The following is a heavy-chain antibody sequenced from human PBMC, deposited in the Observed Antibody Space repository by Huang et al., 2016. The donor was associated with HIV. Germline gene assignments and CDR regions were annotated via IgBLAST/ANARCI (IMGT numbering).Heavy chain of an antibody. Sequence: QITLKESGPMLVKPTQTLTLTCTFSGFSLSTSGVGVGWIRQTPGKALEWLALIYWDDDKFYSPSLKSRRTITKDTAKTQVVLTMTNMDPVDTATYYCAHSPSGTWLLGRYFGYWGQGTLVTVSS. D-gene: IGHD3-22*01. CDR3: AHSPSGTWLLGRYFGY. V-gene: IGHV2-5*02. J-gene: IGHJ4*02. CDR2: IYWDDDK. CDR1: GFSLSTSGVG.